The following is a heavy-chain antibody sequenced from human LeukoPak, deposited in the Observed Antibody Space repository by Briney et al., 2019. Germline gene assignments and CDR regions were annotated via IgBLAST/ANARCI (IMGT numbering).Heavy chain of an antibody. D-gene: IGHD2-2*01. CDR2: INHSVST. V-gene: IGHV4-34*08. Sequence: SETLSLTCAVYGGTFSGYYWSWIRQPPGKGLEWIGEINHSVSTNYHPSLKSRFPISLVPSTNQFSPKLISVTAADPAVYYCATYGGYCRSTRCSKFDPWGQGTLVTVSS. CDR3: ATYGGYCRSTRCSKFDP. J-gene: IGHJ5*02. CDR1: GGTFSGYY.